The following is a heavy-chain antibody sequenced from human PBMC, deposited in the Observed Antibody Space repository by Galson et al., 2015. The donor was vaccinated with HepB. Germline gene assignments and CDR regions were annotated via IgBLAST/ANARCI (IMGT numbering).Heavy chain of an antibody. CDR2: IIPILDIA. J-gene: IGHJ6*02. V-gene: IGHV1-69*02. Sequence: SVKVSCKASGGTFSSYTISWVRQAPGQGLEWMGRIIPILDIANYAQKFQGRVTITADKSTSTAYMELSSLRSEDTAVYYCARGAYGGNSEVYYYGMDVWGQGTTVTVSS. D-gene: IGHD4-23*01. CDR3: ARGAYGGNSEVYYYGMDV. CDR1: GGTFSSYT.